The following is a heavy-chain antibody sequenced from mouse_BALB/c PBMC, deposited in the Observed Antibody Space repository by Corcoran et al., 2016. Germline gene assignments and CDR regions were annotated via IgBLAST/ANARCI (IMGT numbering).Heavy chain of an antibody. CDR2: INPYNGAT. CDR3: ARSLYGKGARDY. J-gene: IGHJ4*01. D-gene: IGHD2-1*01. V-gene: IGHV1-26*01. CDR1: GYSFTGYY. Sequence: EVQLQQSGPELVKPGASVKISCKASGYSFTGYYMHWVKQSHVKSLEWIGRINPYNGATSYNQNFKDKASLTVDKSSSTAYMELHSLTSEDSAVYYCARSLYGKGARDYWGQGTSVTVSS.